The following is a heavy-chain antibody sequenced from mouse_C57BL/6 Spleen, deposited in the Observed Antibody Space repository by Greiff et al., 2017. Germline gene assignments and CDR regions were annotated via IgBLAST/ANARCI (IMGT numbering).Heavy chain of an antibody. Sequence: VQLVESGAELVKPGASVKLSCKASGYTFTEYTIHWVKQRSGQGLEWIGWFYPGSGSIKYNEKFKDKATLTADKSTSTVYMELSRLTSEDSAVYFCARHDYYGNYHYYAMDYWGQGTSVTVSS. CDR3: ARHDYYGNYHYYAMDY. D-gene: IGHD2-1*01. CDR2: FYPGSGSI. CDR1: GYTFTEYT. J-gene: IGHJ4*01. V-gene: IGHV1-62-2*01.